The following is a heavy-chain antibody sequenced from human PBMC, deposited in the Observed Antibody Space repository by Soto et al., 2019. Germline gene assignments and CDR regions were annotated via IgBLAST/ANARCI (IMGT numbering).Heavy chain of an antibody. CDR2: IRSKAYGGTT. J-gene: IGHJ6*02. V-gene: IGHV3-49*03. D-gene: IGHD6-13*01. CDR3: NRTTSMGAAARSYYYGLDV. CDR1: GFTFGDYA. Sequence: PGGSLRLSCTASGFTFGDYAMSWFRQAPGKGLEWVGFIRSKAYGGTTEYAASVKGRFTISRDDSKSIAYLQMNSLKTEDTAVYYCNRTTSMGAAARSYYYGLDVWGQGTMVTVSS.